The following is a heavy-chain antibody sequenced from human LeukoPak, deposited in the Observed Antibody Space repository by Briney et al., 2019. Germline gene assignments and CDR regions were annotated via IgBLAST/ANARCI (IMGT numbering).Heavy chain of an antibody. D-gene: IGHD2-2*01. J-gene: IGHJ6*02. CDR1: GYTFTSYD. CDR2: MNPNSGNT. CDR3: AREGTSFYGMDV. V-gene: IGHV1-8*01. Sequence: GASVNVSCKASGYTFTSYDINWVRQATGQGLEWMGWMNPNSGNTGYAQKFQGRVTMTRNTSISTAYMELSSLRSEDTAVYYCAREGTSFYGMDVWGQGTTVTVSS.